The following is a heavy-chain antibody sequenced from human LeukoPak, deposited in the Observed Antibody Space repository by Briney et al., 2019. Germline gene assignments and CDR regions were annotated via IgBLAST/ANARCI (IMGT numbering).Heavy chain of an antibody. Sequence: SETLPLTCTVSGGSISSYYWSWIRQPPGKGLEWIGYIYYSGSTNYNPSLKSRVTISVDTSKNQFSLKLSSVTAADTAVYYCARGNSYGRTYYFDYWGQGTPVTVSS. J-gene: IGHJ4*02. D-gene: IGHD5-18*01. V-gene: IGHV4-59*01. CDR2: IYYSGST. CDR1: GGSISSYY. CDR3: ARGNSYGRTYYFDY.